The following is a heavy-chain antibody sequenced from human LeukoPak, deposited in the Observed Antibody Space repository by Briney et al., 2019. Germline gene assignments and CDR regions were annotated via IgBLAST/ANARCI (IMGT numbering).Heavy chain of an antibody. CDR1: GGPLIPNNYF. Sequence: PSETLSLTRTVSGGPLIPNNYFWGWLRQPPGTGLEWVASIYYSGSPYYHPSLKTRVPLSVDTSKNRFSLKLSSVTATDTAVYYCARHPENYYLGYWGRGTLVTVS. V-gene: IGHV4-39*01. J-gene: IGHJ4*02. D-gene: IGHD1-7*01. CDR3: ARHPENYYLGY. CDR2: IYYSGSP.